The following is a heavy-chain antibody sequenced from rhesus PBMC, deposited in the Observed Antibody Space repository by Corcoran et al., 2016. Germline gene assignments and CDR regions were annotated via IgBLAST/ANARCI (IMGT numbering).Heavy chain of an antibody. CDR1: GCSISSNY. CDR3: ARSRRIAAAD. CDR2: ISGSGGST. Sequence: QLPLQESGPGLVKPSATLSLTCAVSGCSISSNYWSLIRPPPGKGLEWIGRISGSGGSTDYNPSLKSRVNISTDTSKNQFSLKLSCVTAADTAVYYCARSRRIAAADWGQGVLVTVSS. J-gene: IGHJ4*01. D-gene: IGHD6-31*01. V-gene: IGHV4-173*01.